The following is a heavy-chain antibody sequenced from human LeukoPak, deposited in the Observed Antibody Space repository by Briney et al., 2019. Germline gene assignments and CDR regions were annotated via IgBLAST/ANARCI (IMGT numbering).Heavy chain of an antibody. CDR2: ISSGSSPI. Sequence: GGSLRLTCAASGFTFRTFSMNWVRQAPGKGLEWLSYISSGSSPIYYADSVKGRFTISRDNAKNSLFLQMNSLRAEDTAVYYCARSGVVVAALERGVANWFDPWGQGTLVTVSS. CDR1: GFTFRTFS. V-gene: IGHV3-21*05. J-gene: IGHJ5*02. D-gene: IGHD2-15*01. CDR3: ARSGVVVAALERGVANWFDP.